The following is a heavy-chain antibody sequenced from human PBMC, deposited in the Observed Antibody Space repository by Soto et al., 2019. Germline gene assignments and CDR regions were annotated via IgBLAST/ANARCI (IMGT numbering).Heavy chain of an antibody. CDR1: GGSISSYY. CDR2: IYYSGST. Sequence: SETLSLTCTVSGGSISSYYWSWIRQPPGKGLEWIGYIYYSGSTNYNPSLKSRVTISVDTSKNQFSLKLSSVTAADTAVYYCAREGVVAPGGFDYWGQGTLVTVSS. J-gene: IGHJ4*02. V-gene: IGHV4-59*01. CDR3: AREGVVAPGGFDY. D-gene: IGHD2-15*01.